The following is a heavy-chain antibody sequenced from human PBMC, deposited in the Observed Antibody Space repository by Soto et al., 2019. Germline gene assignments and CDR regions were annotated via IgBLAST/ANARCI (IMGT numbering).Heavy chain of an antibody. V-gene: IGHV3-23*01. CDR3: AKLHASDFWSGYPGGYYYYYLDV. CDR1: GFTFSSYV. J-gene: IGHJ6*03. CDR2: ICGSGGST. D-gene: IGHD3-3*01. Sequence: WLSLRLSCAASGFTFSSYVMHWVRQAPGKGLEWVAVICGSGGSTYYADSVKGRFTISRDNSKNTLYLQMNSLRGEDTAVYYCAKLHASDFWSGYPGGYYYYYLDVWGKGTTVTVSS.